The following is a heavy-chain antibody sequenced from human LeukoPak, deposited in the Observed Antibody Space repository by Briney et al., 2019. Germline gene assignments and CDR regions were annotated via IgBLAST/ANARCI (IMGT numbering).Heavy chain of an antibody. Sequence: ASVKVSCKASGYSFTSHYMHWVRQAPGQGLEWMGLINPRGTATRYAESFQGGLTLTRDLSTSTDYMELSSLRSDDTAVYFCARDTSEGDYAWWFDPWGQGALVTVAS. CDR3: ARDTSEGDYAWWFDP. J-gene: IGHJ5*02. V-gene: IGHV1-46*01. D-gene: IGHD3-16*01. CDR2: INPRGTAT. CDR1: GYSFTSHY.